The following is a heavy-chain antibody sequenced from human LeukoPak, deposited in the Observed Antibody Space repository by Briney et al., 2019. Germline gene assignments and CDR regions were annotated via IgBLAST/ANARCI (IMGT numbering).Heavy chain of an antibody. CDR1: RYTFTSYY. V-gene: IGHV1-46*01. J-gene: IGHJ4*02. D-gene: IGHD2-8*01. CDR3: ARDNDFDY. CDR2: IYPGGGST. Sequence: VASVKVSCKTSRYTFTSYYIHWVRQAPGQGLEWMGIIYPGGGSTNYAQKFQGRLTMTRDMSTSTVYMELSSLRSEDTAFYYCARDNDFDYWGQGTLVTVSS.